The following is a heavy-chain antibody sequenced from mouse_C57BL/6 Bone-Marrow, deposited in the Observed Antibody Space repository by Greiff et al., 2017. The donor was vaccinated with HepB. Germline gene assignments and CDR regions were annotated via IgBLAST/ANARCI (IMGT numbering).Heavy chain of an antibody. J-gene: IGHJ4*01. CDR3: AGYSDYDYHSYAMDD. D-gene: IGHD2-4*01. CDR1: GYTFTDYY. CDR2: INPNNGGT. Sequence: EVQLQQSGPELVKPGASVKISCKASGYTFTDYYMNWVKQSHGKSLEWIGDINPNNGGTSYNQKFKGKATLTVDKSSSTAYMELRSLTSEDSAVYYCAGYSDYDYHSYAMDDWGQGTSVTVSS. V-gene: IGHV1-26*01.